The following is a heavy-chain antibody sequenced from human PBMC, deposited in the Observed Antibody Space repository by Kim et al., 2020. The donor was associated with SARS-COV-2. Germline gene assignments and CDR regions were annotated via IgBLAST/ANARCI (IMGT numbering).Heavy chain of an antibody. V-gene: IGHV3-9*01. J-gene: IGHJ4*02. CDR2: ISWNSGSI. D-gene: IGHD3-16*02. Sequence: GGSLRLSCAASGFTFDDYAMHWVRQAPGKGLEWVSGISWNSGSIGYADSVKGRFTISRDNAKNSLYLQMNSLRAEDTALYYCAKDRHDYIWGSYRLTKRSQNFDYWGQGTLVTVSS. CDR1: GFTFDDYA. CDR3: AKDRHDYIWGSYRLTKRSQNFDY.